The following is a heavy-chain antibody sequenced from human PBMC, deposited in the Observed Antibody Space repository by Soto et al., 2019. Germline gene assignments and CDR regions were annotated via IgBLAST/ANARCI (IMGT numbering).Heavy chain of an antibody. CDR3: ARSFRRYFDFDS. CDR2: TYYRSKWYN. V-gene: IGHV6-1*01. D-gene: IGHD3-9*01. CDR1: GDSVSTNSAT. Sequence: SQTLSLTCSISGDSVSTNSATWNWIRQSPSRGLEWLGRTYYRSKWYNDYAVSVKGRITINPDTSKNRFSLKLSSVTAADTAVYYCARSFRRYFDFDSWGQGTLVTVSS. J-gene: IGHJ4*02.